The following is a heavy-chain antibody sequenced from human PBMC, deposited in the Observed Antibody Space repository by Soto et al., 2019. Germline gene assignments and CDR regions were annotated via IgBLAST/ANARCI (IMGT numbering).Heavy chain of an antibody. CDR3: AREVRYSIGWSSYYYYGLDF. Sequence: SGPTLVNPTQTLTLTCTFSGFSLSTSGMCVSWIRQPPGKALEWLALIDWDDDKYYSTSLKTRLTISKDTSKNQVVLTMTNMDPVDTATYYCAREVRYSIGWSSYYYYGLDFWGQGTTDTVSS. V-gene: IGHV2-70*01. CDR2: IDWDDDK. J-gene: IGHJ6*02. D-gene: IGHD6-19*01. CDR1: GFSLSTSGMC.